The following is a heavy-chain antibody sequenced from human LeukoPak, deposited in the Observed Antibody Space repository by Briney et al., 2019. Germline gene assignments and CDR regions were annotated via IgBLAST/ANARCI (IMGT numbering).Heavy chain of an antibody. D-gene: IGHD6-19*01. J-gene: IGHJ4*02. CDR3: AREILAGTTNFDY. V-gene: IGHV1-2*02. Sequence: ASVKVPCKASGYTFTGQFLHWVRQAPGQGLEWMGWINPNSGGTIYAQKFQGRVTMTRDTSISAAYMELSGLRADDTAMYYCAREILAGTTNFDYWGQGTLVTVSS. CDR1: GYTFTGQF. CDR2: INPNSGGT.